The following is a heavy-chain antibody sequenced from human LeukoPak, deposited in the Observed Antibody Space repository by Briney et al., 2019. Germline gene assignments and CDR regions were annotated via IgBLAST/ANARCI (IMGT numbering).Heavy chain of an antibody. CDR1: GYTFTGYY. J-gene: IGHJ5*02. D-gene: IGHD2-15*01. CDR3: ARDRVGYCSGGSCYPNWFDP. V-gene: IGHV1-2*02. Sequence: ASVKVSCKASGYTFTGYYMHWVRQAPGQGLEWMGWINPNSGDTNYAQKFQGRVTMTRDTSISTAYTELSRLRSDDTAVYYCARDRVGYCSGGSCYPNWFDPWGQGTLVTVSS. CDR2: INPNSGDT.